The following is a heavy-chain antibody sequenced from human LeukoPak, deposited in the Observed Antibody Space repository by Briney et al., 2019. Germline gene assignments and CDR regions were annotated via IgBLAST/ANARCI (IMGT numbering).Heavy chain of an antibody. J-gene: IGHJ4*02. CDR1: GFTFSGYW. D-gene: IGHD3-10*01. V-gene: IGHV3-7*01. CDR3: ARDPWYGSGYFDY. CDR2: IKEDGSEK. Sequence: LSGGSLRLSRVASGFTFSGYWMTWVRQAPGKGLEWVANIKEDGSEKDYVDSVKGRFTISRDNAKNSLYLQMNSLRAEDTAVYYCARDPWYGSGYFDYWGQGTLVTVSS.